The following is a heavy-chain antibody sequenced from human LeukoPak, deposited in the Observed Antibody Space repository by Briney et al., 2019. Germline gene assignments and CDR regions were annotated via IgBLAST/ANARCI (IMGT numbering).Heavy chain of an antibody. CDR1: GFTFSSYA. J-gene: IGHJ6*02. CDR2: ISYDGSNK. CDR3: ARESGGSGSYYAYYYYGMDA. V-gene: IGHV3-30-3*01. D-gene: IGHD3-10*01. Sequence: PGGSLRLSCAASGFTFSSYAMHWVRQAPGKGLEWVAVISYDGSNKYYADSVKGRFTISRDNSKNTLYLQMNSLRAEDTAVYYCARESGGSGSYYAYYYYGMDAWGQGTTVTVSS.